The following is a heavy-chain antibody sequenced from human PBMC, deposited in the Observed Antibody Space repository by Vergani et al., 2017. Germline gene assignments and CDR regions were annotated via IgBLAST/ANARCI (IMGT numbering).Heavy chain of an antibody. D-gene: IGHD2-15*01. J-gene: IGHJ5*02. Sequence: QVQLQESGPGLVKPSETLSLTCTVSGYSISSGYYWGWIRQPPGKGLEWIGSIYHSGSTYYNPSLKSRVTISVDTSKNQFSLKPSSVTAADTAVYYCARERVVVAAKGNNWFDPWGQGTLVTVSS. CDR1: GYSISSGYY. V-gene: IGHV4-38-2*02. CDR3: ARERVVVAAKGNNWFDP. CDR2: IYHSGST.